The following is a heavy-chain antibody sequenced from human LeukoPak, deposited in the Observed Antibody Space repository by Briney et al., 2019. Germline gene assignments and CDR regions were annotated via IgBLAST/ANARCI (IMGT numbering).Heavy chain of an antibody. CDR1: GGSISGSNR. V-gene: IGHV4-4*02. CDR2: IYHSGST. CDR3: ASSSGYYLPFDY. Sequence: PSGTLSLTCAVSGGSISGSNRWSWVRQPPGNGLEWIGEIYHSGSTNYNPSLKSRVTISVDKSKNQFSLKLSSVTAADTAVYYCASSSGYYLPFDYWGQGTLVTVSS. J-gene: IGHJ4*02. D-gene: IGHD3-22*01.